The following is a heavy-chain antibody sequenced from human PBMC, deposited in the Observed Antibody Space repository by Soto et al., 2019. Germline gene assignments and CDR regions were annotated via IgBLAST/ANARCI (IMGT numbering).Heavy chain of an antibody. J-gene: IGHJ6*03. D-gene: IGHD6-6*01. CDR3: ARCGRVSIAARPTYYYYYMDV. V-gene: IGHV4-34*01. Sequence: QVQLQQWGAGLLKPSETLSLTCAVYGGSFSGYYWSWIRQPPGKGLEWIGEINHSGSTNYNPSLKSRVTLSVDTSKNQFSLKLSSVTAADTAVYYCARCGRVSIAARPTYYYYYMDVWGKGTTVTVSS. CDR2: INHSGST. CDR1: GGSFSGYY.